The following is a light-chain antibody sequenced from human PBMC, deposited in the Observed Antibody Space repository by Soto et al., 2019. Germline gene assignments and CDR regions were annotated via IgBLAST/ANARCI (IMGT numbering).Light chain of an antibody. J-gene: IGLJ1*01. CDR2: DVT. V-gene: IGLV2-11*01. Sequence: QSVLTQPPSVSGSPGQSVTISCTGTSSDVGRYDYVSWYQQYPGEAPKLIIYDVTERPSGVPDRFSASKSGNTASLTISGLRAEDEAAYSCFSFAGSYSYVFGGGTKLTVL. CDR1: SSDVGRYDY. CDR3: FSFAGSYSYV.